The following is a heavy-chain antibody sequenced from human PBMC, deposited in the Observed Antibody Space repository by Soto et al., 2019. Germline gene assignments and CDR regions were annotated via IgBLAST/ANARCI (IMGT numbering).Heavy chain of an antibody. J-gene: IGHJ4*02. Sequence: PSETLSLTCAVSGGSISSGGYSWSWIRQPPGKGLEWIGYIYHSGSTYYNPSLKSRVTISVDRSKNQFSLKLSSVTAADTAVYYCAKDMVRGVIPPILDYWGQGTLVTVSS. CDR3: AKDMVRGVIPPILDY. D-gene: IGHD3-10*01. CDR1: GGSISSGGYS. CDR2: IYHSGST. V-gene: IGHV4-30-2*01.